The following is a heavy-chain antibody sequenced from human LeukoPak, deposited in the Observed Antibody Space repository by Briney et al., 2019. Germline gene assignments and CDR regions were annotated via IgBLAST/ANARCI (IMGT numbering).Heavy chain of an antibody. J-gene: IGHJ4*02. D-gene: IGHD3-22*01. V-gene: IGHV3-21*01. Sequence: GGSLRLSCAASGFTFSSYSMNWVRQAPGQGLEWVSSISGTSYYMYYADSVKGRFAISRDNAKNSLFLQMNSLRAEDTAVYYCAIAAYYDSTKIGSWGQGTLVTVSS. CDR1: GFTFSSYS. CDR2: ISGTSYYM. CDR3: AIAAYYDSTKIGS.